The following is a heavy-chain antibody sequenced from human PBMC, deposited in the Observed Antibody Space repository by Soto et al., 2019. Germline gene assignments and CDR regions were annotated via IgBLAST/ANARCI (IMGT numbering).Heavy chain of an antibody. V-gene: IGHV4-61*01. CDR1: GGSVSSGSYY. D-gene: IGHD3-22*01. Sequence: SETLSLTCTVSGGSVSSGSYYWSWIRQPPGKGLEWIGYIYYSGSTNYNPSLKSRVTIPVDTSKNQFSLKLSSVTAADTAVYYCARAPYYYDSSGYLLFDYWGQGTLVTVSS. CDR2: IYYSGST. CDR3: ARAPYYYDSSGYLLFDY. J-gene: IGHJ4*02.